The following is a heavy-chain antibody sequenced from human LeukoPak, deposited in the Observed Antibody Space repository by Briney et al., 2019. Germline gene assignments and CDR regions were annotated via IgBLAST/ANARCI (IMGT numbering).Heavy chain of an antibody. Sequence: GGSLRLSCATSGFSLSTYALSWVRQAPGGGLEWVAAISGSGDKTYHADSVKGRFTISKDNSENRLSLQMDSLRAEDTAVYFCAKDTTAWWYHRAYMNVWGKGTTVTVSS. V-gene: IGHV3-23*01. D-gene: IGHD2-15*01. CDR2: ISGSGDKT. CDR1: GFSLSTYA. J-gene: IGHJ6*03. CDR3: AKDTTAWWYHRAYMNV.